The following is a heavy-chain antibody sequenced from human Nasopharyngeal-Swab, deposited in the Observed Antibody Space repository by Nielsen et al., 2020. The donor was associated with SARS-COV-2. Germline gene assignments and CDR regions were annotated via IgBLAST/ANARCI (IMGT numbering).Heavy chain of an antibody. V-gene: IGHV3-48*04. CDR2: ITGTGTI. CDR3: ARSRYSYGSYFDS. Sequence: GSLRLSCVASGFTFSIDGMNWVRQAPGKGLEWVSYITGTGTIYFADSVKGRFTISRDNTKNSLYLQMNSLRAEDTAVYYCARSRYSYGSYFDSWGQGTLVTVSS. CDR1: GFTFSIDG. D-gene: IGHD5-18*01. J-gene: IGHJ4*02.